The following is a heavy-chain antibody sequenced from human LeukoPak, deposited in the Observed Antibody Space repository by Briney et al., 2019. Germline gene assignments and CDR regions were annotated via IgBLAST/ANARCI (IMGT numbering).Heavy chain of an antibody. D-gene: IGHD3-3*01. CDR1: GGSFSGYY. Sequence: SETLSLTCAVYGGSFSGYYWSWIRQPPGKGLEWIGEINHSGSTNYNPSLKSRVTISVDTSKNQFSLKLSSVTAADTAVYYCARVFWNAFDYWGQGTLVTVSS. J-gene: IGHJ4*02. CDR2: INHSGST. CDR3: ARVFWNAFDY. V-gene: IGHV4-34*01.